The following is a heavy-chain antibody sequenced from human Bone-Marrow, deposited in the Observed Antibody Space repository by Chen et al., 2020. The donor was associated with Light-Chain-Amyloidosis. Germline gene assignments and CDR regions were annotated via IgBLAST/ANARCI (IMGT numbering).Heavy chain of an antibody. D-gene: IGHD5-12*01. CDR3: ARRRDGYNFDY. V-gene: IGHV5-51*03. CDR1: EYTTPNYS. J-gene: IGHJ4*02. CDR2: LYPDDSDA. Sequence: EVQLEASGPKVKKPGESLNVSCKGTEYTTPNYSIGWVRQMTGKGLEWMGVLYPDDSDARYSPSFEGQVTISADKSITTAYLQWRSLKASDTAMYYCARRRDGYNFDYWGQGTLVTVSS.